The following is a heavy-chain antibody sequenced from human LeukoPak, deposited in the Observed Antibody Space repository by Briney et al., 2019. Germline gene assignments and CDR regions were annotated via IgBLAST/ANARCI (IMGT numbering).Heavy chain of an antibody. CDR3: ARSDAGNSEGGKDY. CDR2: IIPVFGMP. J-gene: IGHJ4*02. D-gene: IGHD4-23*01. CDR1: GGSFSSYG. V-gene: IGHV1-69*05. Sequence: SVKVSCKTSGGSFSSYGIIWVRQAPEQGLEWMGGIIPVFGMPNYAQKFQGRLTLTTDESTGTAYMELGGLTSDDTAVYYCARSDAGNSEGGKDYWGQGTLVIVSS.